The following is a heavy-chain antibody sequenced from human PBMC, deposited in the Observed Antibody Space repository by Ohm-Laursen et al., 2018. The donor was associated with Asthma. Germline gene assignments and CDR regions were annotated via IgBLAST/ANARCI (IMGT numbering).Heavy chain of an antibody. J-gene: IGHJ5*02. CDR2: INTTTGNP. V-gene: IGHV7-4-1*02. Sequence: AASVKVSCKASGYTFTTYPLHWMRQAPGRGLEYMGWINTTTGNPTYAQGFTGRFLFSLDTSVTTAYLQISSLKAEDTAFYYCARGRTFDPWGQGTLVTVSS. CDR1: GYTFTTYP. CDR3: ARGRTFDP.